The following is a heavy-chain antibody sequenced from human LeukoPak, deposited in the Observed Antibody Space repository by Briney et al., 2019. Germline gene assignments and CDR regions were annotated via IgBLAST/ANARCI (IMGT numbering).Heavy chain of an antibody. V-gene: IGHV3-9*01. Sequence: GRSLRLSCAASGFTFDDYAMHWVRQAPGKGLEWVSGISWNSDSIGYADSVKGRFTISRDNAKNSLYLQLNSLRAEDTALYYCAKDKFSSPLYYMDVWGKGTTVTVSS. CDR1: GFTFDDYA. CDR3: AKDKFSSPLYYMDV. CDR2: ISWNSDSI. J-gene: IGHJ6*03.